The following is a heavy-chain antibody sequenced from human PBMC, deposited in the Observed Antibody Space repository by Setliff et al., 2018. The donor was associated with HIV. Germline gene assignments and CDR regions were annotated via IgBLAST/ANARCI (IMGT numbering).Heavy chain of an antibody. V-gene: IGHV4-34*01. J-gene: IGHJ3*02. CDR2: INDSGST. Sequence: PSETLSLTCAVYGGSFSGYYWSWIRQPPGKGLEWIGEINDSGSTNNNPSLKSRVAMSVDTSKNQFSLKLSSVTAADTAVYYCARDLRGDSVPATAAKSFDIWGHGTLVTVSS. D-gene: IGHD2-21*02. CDR3: ARDLRGDSVPATAAKSFDI. CDR1: GGSFSGYY.